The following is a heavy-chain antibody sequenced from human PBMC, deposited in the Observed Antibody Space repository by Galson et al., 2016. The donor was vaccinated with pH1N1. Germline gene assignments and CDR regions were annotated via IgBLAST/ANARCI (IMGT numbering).Heavy chain of an antibody. J-gene: IGHJ4*02. CDR1: GFTFSKYW. V-gene: IGHV3-7*01. CDR2: INQIGDAK. D-gene: IGHD1-26*01. Sequence: SLRLSCAASGFTFSKYWMTWVRQAPGKGLEWVANINQIGDAKLYVDSVKGRFTISRDNSKNSVYLQMNSRRAEDTAVYYCTRAIGKADAHWGQGTLVTVST. CDR3: TRAIGKADAH.